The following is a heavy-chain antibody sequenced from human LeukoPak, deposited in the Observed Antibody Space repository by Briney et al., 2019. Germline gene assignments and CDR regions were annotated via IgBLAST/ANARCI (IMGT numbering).Heavy chain of an antibody. CDR1: GFTFSSYS. J-gene: IGHJ4*02. V-gene: IGHV3-21*01. CDR3: AKDMDFISINCHSTNYFDY. CDR2: ISSSSSYI. Sequence: GGSLRLSCAASGFTFSSYSMNWVRQAPGKGLEWVSSISSSSSYIYYADSVKGRFTISRDNAKNSLYLQMNSLRAEDTAVYYCAKDMDFISINCHSTNYFDYGGQGTPATVSS. D-gene: IGHD1-1*01.